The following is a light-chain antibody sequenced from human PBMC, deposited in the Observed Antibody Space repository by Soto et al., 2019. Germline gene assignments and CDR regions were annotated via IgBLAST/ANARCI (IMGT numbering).Light chain of an antibody. CDR2: KAS. J-gene: IGKJ1*01. CDR1: QSIITS. V-gene: IGKV1-5*03. Sequence: DIQMTQSPSTLSSSIGDRVTITWRASQSIITSLAWYQQKPGKAPKLLMYKASNLQSGVPSRFSGSGSGTEFTLTISSLKPDDFATYYCQHYNSYSEAFGQGTKVDIK. CDR3: QHYNSYSEA.